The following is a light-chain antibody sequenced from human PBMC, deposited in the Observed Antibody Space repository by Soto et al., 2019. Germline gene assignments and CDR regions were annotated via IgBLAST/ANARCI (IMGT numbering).Light chain of an antibody. Sequence: DIQMTQSPSSLSASIGDRVTITCRASQGISNFLVWYQQKPGKVPKLLIYAASTLHSVVPSRFSGSGSGTDFTLIISSLQPEDVATYYCQKYNSAPLTFGGGTKVEIK. CDR3: QKYNSAPLT. J-gene: IGKJ4*01. CDR2: AAS. CDR1: QGISNF. V-gene: IGKV1-27*01.